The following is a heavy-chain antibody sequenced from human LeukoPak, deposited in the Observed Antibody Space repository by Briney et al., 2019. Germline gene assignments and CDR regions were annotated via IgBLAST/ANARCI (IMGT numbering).Heavy chain of an antibody. CDR2: IYSGATT. Sequence: PGGSLRLSCAVSGFTVTNYYMNWVRQAPGKGLEWVSIIYSGATTYYADSVKGRFTISIYTSKNTVSLQMNSLRAEDTAVYFCARVGDHFHWNLDLWGRGTLVTVSS. J-gene: IGHJ2*01. CDR1: GFTVTNYY. V-gene: IGHV3-53*01. CDR3: ARVGDHFHWNLDL. D-gene: IGHD3-3*02.